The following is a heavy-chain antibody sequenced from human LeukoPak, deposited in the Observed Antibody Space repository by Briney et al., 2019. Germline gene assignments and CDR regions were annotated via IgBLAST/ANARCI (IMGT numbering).Heavy chain of an antibody. V-gene: IGHV4-59*12. CDR3: ARDAIWDGSGSYLKEFDY. Sequence: SETLSLTCTVSGGSISSYYWSWIRQPPGKGLEWIGYIYYSGSTNYNPSLKSRVTMSVDTSKNQFSLKLSSVTAADTAVYYCARDAIWDGSGSYLKEFDYWGQGTLVTVSS. J-gene: IGHJ4*02. CDR2: IYYSGST. D-gene: IGHD3-10*01. CDR1: GGSISSYY.